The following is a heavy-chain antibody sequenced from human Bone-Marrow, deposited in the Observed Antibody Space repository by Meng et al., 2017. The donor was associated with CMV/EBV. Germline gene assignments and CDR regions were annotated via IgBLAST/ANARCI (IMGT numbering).Heavy chain of an antibody. CDR1: GFSVSSNY. Sequence: GGSLRLSCAASGFSVSSNYMNWVRQAPGKGLEWVSVIYSVGSTYYADSVKGRFTVSRDNSKNTPYLQMNTLRAEDTAVYYCAREDCSSASCYFFDYWGQGTLVTVSS. CDR2: IYSVGST. CDR3: AREDCSSASCYFFDY. J-gene: IGHJ4*02. V-gene: IGHV3-53*01. D-gene: IGHD2-2*01.